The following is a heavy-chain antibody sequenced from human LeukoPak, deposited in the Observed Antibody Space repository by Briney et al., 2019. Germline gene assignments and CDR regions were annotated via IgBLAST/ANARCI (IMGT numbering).Heavy chain of an antibody. CDR3: ARDGGGMRTAKYYFDY. V-gene: IGHV3-30-3*01. Sequence: RGSLRLSCAASGLTFSSYAMHWVRQAPGKGLEWVAVISYDGSNKYYADSVKGRFTISRDNSKNTLYLQMNSLRAEDTAVYYCARDGGGMRTAKYYFDYWGQGTLVTVSS. CDR1: GLTFSSYA. J-gene: IGHJ4*02. D-gene: IGHD2-8*01. CDR2: ISYDGSNK.